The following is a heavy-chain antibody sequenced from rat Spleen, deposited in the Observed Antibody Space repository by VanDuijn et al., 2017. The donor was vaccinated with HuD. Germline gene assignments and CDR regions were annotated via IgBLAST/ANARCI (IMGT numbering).Heavy chain of an antibody. J-gene: IGHJ2*01. CDR2: IQRGGST. CDR1: GFSLTDYS. CDR3: TRERGGRYNYVDYFDY. D-gene: IGHD1-5*01. Sequence: QVQLKESGPGLVQPSQTLSLTCTVSGFSLTDYSVHWVRQPPGKGLEWMGRIQRGGSTDYNSALKSRLSISRDTSKSQVFLKMNSLQTEDTAIYFCTRERGGRYNYVDYFDYWGQGVMVTVSS. V-gene: IGHV2-19*01.